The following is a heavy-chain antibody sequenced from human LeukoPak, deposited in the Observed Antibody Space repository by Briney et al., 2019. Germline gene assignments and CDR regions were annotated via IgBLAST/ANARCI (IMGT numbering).Heavy chain of an antibody. Sequence: ASVKVSCKASGYTFTGYYMHWVRQAPGQGLEWMGWINPNSGGTNYAQKFQGRVTMTRDMSTSTVYMELSSLRSEDTAVYYCARGVWSSPLYYMDVWGKGTTVTVSS. V-gene: IGHV1-2*02. J-gene: IGHJ6*03. CDR1: GYTFTGYY. CDR2: INPNSGGT. CDR3: ARGVWSSPLYYMDV. D-gene: IGHD6-19*01.